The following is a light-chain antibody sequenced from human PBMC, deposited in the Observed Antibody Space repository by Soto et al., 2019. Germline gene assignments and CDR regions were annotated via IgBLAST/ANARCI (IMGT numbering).Light chain of an antibody. CDR2: DAS. CDR3: QLRSVLS. V-gene: IGKV3-11*01. J-gene: IGKJ4*01. Sequence: IVLTQSPDTLSLSLGERATLSCRASQSVANFLAWYQQKPGQAPRLLIYDASTRATSIPARFSGSGSGTDFTLTISSLEPEDFAVYYCQLRSVLSFGGGTKVEIK. CDR1: QSVANF.